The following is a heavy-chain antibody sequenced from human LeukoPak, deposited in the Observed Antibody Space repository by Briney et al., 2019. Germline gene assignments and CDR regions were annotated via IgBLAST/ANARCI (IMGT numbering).Heavy chain of an antibody. Sequence: GGSLRLSCAASGFTFDDYAMHWVRQAPGKGLEWVSGISWNSGSIGYADSVEGRFTISRDNAKNSLYLQMNSLRAEDTALYYCAKGGTYYYGSGWFDPWGQGTLVTVSS. CDR3: AKGGTYYYGSGWFDP. D-gene: IGHD3-10*01. CDR1: GFTFDDYA. J-gene: IGHJ5*02. V-gene: IGHV3-9*01. CDR2: ISWNSGSI.